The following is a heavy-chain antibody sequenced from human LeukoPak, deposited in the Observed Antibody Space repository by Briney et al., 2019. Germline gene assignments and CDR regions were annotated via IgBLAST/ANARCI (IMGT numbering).Heavy chain of an antibody. J-gene: IGHJ5*02. CDR2: ISSSSSYI. CDR1: GFTFSSYS. V-gene: IGHV3-21*01. Sequence: PGGSLRLSCAASGFTFSSYSMNWVRQAPGKGLEWVSSISSSSSYIYYADSVRGRFTISRDNAKNSLYLQMNSLRAEDTAVYYCASIVGAYGFPWGQGTLVTVSS. CDR3: ASIVGAYGFP. D-gene: IGHD1-26*01.